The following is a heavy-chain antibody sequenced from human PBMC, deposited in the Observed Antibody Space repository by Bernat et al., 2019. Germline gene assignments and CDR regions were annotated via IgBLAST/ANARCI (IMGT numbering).Heavy chain of an antibody. CDR2: IYPGDSDT. CDR3: ARVAVVVGATAHDAFDI. Sequence: EVQLVQSGAEVKKPGESLKISCKGSGYSFTSYWIGWVRQMPGKGLEWMGIIYPGDSDTRYSPSFQGQVTIAADKSIRTAYLQWSSLKASDTGMYYCARVAVVVGATAHDAFDIWGQGTMVTVSS. J-gene: IGHJ3*02. D-gene: IGHD1-26*01. CDR1: GYSFTSYW. V-gene: IGHV5-51*03.